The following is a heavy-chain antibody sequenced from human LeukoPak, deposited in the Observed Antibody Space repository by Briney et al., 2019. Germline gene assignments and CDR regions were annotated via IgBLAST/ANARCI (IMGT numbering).Heavy chain of an antibody. Sequence: GGPLRLSRPASGFTFSSYSRNWVGQPPGKGLEWVSPISSSSSYIYYADSVKGRFTTPREKAKNSLYLQMNSLRAEDTAVDYCARDLFGGSCGMDVWGQGTTVTVSS. D-gene: IGHD3-16*01. CDR2: ISSSSSYI. CDR1: GFTFSSYS. J-gene: IGHJ6*01. V-gene: IGHV3-21*01. CDR3: ARDLFGGSCGMDV.